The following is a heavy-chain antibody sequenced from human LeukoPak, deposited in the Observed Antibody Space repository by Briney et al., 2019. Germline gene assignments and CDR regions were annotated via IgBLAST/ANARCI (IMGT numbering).Heavy chain of an antibody. Sequence: SETLSLTCTVSGDSISSGGYYWSWIRQHPGKGLEWIGYIYYSGSTYYNPSLKSRVTISVDTSRKQFSLKLSSVTAADTAVYYCALHEGVYYYYYGMDVWGQGTTVTVSS. J-gene: IGHJ6*02. V-gene: IGHV4-31*03. CDR1: GDSISSGGYY. CDR3: ALHEGVYYYYYGMDV. CDR2: IYYSGST. D-gene: IGHD3-10*01.